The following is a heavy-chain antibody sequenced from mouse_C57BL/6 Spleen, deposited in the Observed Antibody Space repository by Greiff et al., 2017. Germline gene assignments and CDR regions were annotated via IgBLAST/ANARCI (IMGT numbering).Heavy chain of an antibody. V-gene: IGHV1-54*01. Sequence: VQLQQSGAELVRPGASVKVSCKASGYAFTNYFIDWVKQRPGQGLEWIGVIDPGSGGTNYNEKFQGKATLTADKSSSTAYMQLSSLTSEDSAVYVCAGSGSVTVDGSSDYWGRGTAVTVSA. CDR2: IDPGSGGT. D-gene: IGHD1-1*01. CDR3: AGSGSVTVDGSSDY. J-gene: IGHJ4*01. CDR1: GYAFTNYF.